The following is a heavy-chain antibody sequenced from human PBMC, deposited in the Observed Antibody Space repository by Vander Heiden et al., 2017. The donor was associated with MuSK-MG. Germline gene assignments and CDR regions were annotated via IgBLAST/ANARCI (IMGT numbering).Heavy chain of an antibody. J-gene: IGHJ5*02. V-gene: IGHV2-5*02. CDR2: IYWDDDK. CDR3: AHTPDSSGGLEIWFDT. D-gene: IGHD6-19*01. CDR1: GFSRSTSGVG. Sequence: QITLKESGPTLVKHTQTLTLTCTFYGFSRSTSGVGVGWIRQPPGKALEWLALIYWDDDKRYSPSRKSRLTITKDTSKNQGVLTRTNMETVEKATYYCAHTPDSSGGLEIWFDTWRQGTIVTVCS.